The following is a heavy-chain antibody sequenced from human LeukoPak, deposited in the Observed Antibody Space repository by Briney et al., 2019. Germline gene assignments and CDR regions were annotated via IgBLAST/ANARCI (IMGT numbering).Heavy chain of an antibody. CDR1: GASIRSYF. V-gene: IGHV4-59*01. CDR2: IYYGGGT. J-gene: IGHJ5*01. CDR3: ARERGDYDSDNWFDS. Sequence: SETLSLTCTVSGASIRSYFWSWIRQPPGQGLEWIGYIYYGGGTNYNPSFESRITISVDTSKNRISLNLTSVTASDTAIYYCARERGDYDSDNWFDSWGQGTLVTVSS. D-gene: IGHD4-17*01.